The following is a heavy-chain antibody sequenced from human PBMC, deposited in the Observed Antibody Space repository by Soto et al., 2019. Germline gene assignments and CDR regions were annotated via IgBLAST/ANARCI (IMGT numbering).Heavy chain of an antibody. CDR2: IYYSGRT. CDR3: VGGRLVPAVNFDY. CDR1: GGSISSYY. D-gene: IGHD2-2*01. V-gene: IGHV4-59*12. J-gene: IGHJ4*02. Sequence: PSETLSLTCTVSGGSISSYYWTWIRQPPGKGLERIGYIYYSGRTNYNPSLKSRVTISVDTSKNQFSLKVNSVTAADTAVYYFVGGRLVPAVNFDYWGLGTLVTGSS.